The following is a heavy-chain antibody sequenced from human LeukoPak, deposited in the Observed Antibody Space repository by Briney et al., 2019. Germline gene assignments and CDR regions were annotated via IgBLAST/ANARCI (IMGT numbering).Heavy chain of an antibody. J-gene: IGHJ5*02. CDR2: IYYSGST. CDR1: GDPISSYY. CDR3: ARQDYGWGDEGYNWFDP. D-gene: IGHD4/OR15-4a*01. V-gene: IGHV4-59*08. Sequence: PSETLSLTCTVSGDPISSYYWSWIRQPPGKGLEWIGYIYYSGSTNYNPSLKSRVTVAVATSKNQFSLKLSSVTAADTAVYCCARQDYGWGDEGYNWFDPWGQGTLVTVSS.